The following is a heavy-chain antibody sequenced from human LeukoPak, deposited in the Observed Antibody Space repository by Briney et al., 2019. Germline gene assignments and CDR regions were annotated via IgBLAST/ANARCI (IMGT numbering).Heavy chain of an antibody. CDR1: GFTFSGYT. CDR2: IISHGGST. J-gene: IGHJ6*03. D-gene: IGHD3-3*01. CDR3: VRITMGATSANFYYYFLDA. Sequence: GGSLRLSCAASGFTFSGYTLHWVRQAPGKGLEYVSAIISHGGSTHYADSVKGRFTVSRDNSKNTLYLQMDSLRAEDMAVYYCVRITMGATSANFYYYFLDAWGKGTTVTVSS. V-gene: IGHV3-64*02.